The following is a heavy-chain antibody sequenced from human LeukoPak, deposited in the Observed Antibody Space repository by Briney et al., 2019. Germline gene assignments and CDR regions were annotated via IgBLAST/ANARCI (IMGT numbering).Heavy chain of an antibody. J-gene: IGHJ3*02. CDR2: ISSSSTI. D-gene: IGHD3-22*01. Sequence: GGSLRLSCAASGFTFSSYSMNWVRQAPGKGLEWVSYISSSSTIYYADSVKGRFTISRDNAKNSLYLQMNSLRDEDTAVYYCARLTYYYDSSGLHAFDIWGQGTMVTVSP. V-gene: IGHV3-48*02. CDR3: ARLTYYYDSSGLHAFDI. CDR1: GFTFSSYS.